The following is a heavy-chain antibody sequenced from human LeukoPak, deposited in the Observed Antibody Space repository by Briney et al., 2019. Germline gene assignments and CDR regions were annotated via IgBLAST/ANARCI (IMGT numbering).Heavy chain of an antibody. CDR2: INPSGGST. CDR1: GYTFTSYG. D-gene: IGHD1-26*01. CDR3: ARALVGAPRPNDAFDL. V-gene: IGHV1-46*01. J-gene: IGHJ3*01. Sequence: GASVKVSCKASGYTFTSYGISWVRQAPGQGLEWMGIINPSGGSTSYAQKFQGRVTMTRDTSTSTVYMELSSLRSEDTAVYYCARALVGAPRPNDAFDLWGQGTMVTVSS.